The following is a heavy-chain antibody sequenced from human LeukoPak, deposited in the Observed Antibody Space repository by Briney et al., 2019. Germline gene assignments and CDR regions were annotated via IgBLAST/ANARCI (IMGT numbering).Heavy chain of an antibody. CDR2: ISSSGSII. Sequence: SGGSLRLSCAASGFTFSSYEMNWVRQAPGKGLEWVSYISSSGSIIYYADSVKGRFTISRDSAKNSLYLQMNSLRVEDTAVYYCARVHSSGWNWGQGTLVTVSS. CDR1: GFTFSSYE. J-gene: IGHJ4*02. CDR3: ARVHSSGWN. V-gene: IGHV3-48*03. D-gene: IGHD6-19*01.